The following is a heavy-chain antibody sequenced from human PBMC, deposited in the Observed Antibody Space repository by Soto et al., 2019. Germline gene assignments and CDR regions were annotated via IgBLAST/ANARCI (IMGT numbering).Heavy chain of an antibody. Sequence: EGQLVESGGGLVEPGGSLRLSCAASGFIFSSSDMTWVRQAPGKGLEYVSSINYNGVYSFYAEAAKGRFVIYRDNAKNSLFLQMNSLTAEDTAVYFCARKSNSDMSGYDYFDYCGQGTLVIVSS. CDR1: GFIFSSSD. J-gene: IGHJ4*02. V-gene: IGHV3-21*06. D-gene: IGHD3-22*01. CDR3: ARKSNSDMSGYDYFDY. CDR2: INYNGVYS.